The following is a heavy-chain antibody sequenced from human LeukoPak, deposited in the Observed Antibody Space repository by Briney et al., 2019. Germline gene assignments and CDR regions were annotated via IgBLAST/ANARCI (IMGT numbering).Heavy chain of an antibody. Sequence: GASVKVSCKASGYRLINHGISWVRQAPGQGLEWVGWIAADSGDIHGYTHYAEKLQGSVSMTTDTSTDTAYMDLRSLTSDDTAVYYCARGSSPYNWYFDLWGRGTLITVSS. D-gene: IGHD4-11*01. CDR3: ARGSSPYNWYFDL. V-gene: IGHV1-18*01. CDR1: GYRLINHG. CDR2: IAADSGDIHGYT. J-gene: IGHJ2*01.